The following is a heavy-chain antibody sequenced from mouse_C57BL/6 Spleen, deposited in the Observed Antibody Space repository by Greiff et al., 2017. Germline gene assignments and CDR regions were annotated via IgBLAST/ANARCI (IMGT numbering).Heavy chain of an antibody. J-gene: IGHJ4*01. CDR3: AIIGSRYAMDY. CDR1: GFTFSDYG. D-gene: IGHD1-1*01. CDR2: ISSGSSTI. Sequence: EVHLVESGGGLVKPGGSLKLSCAASGFTFSDYGMHWVRQAPEKGLEWVAYISSGSSTIYYADTVKGRFTISRDNAKNTLFLQMTSLRSEDTAMYYCAIIGSRYAMDYWGQGTSVTVSS. V-gene: IGHV5-17*01.